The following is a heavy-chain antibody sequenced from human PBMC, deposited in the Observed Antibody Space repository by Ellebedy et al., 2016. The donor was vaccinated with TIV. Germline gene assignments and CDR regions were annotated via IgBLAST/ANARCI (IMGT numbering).Heavy chain of an antibody. J-gene: IGHJ4*02. CDR1: GYTFTGYY. D-gene: IGHD3-22*01. CDR2: INPKSGGT. V-gene: IGHV1-2*02. CDR3: LLGYYYDATGN. Sequence: ASVKVSXXASGYTFTGYYMHWVRQAPGQGLEWMGWINPKSGGTNYAQKFQGRVTVTRDTSINTAYMELSSLRSDDTAIYYCLLGYYYDATGNWGQGTLVTVST.